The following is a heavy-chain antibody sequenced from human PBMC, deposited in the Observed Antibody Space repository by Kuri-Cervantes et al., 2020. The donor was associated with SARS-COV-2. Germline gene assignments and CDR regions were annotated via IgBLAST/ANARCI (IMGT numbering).Heavy chain of an antibody. D-gene: IGHD6-6*01. Sequence: GSLRLSCTVSGGSSSNYYWSWIRQPPGKGLEWIGYVHYSGSTNFNPSLKSRVTISVDTSKNQFSLKLSSVTAADTAVYYCARARSYYYYGMDVWGQGALVTVSS. V-gene: IGHV4-59*01. CDR3: ARARSYYYYGMDV. CDR1: GGSSSNYY. J-gene: IGHJ6*02. CDR2: VHYSGST.